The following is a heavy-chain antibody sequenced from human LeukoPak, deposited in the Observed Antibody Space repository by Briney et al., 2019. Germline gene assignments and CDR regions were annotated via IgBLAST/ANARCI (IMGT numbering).Heavy chain of an antibody. J-gene: IGHJ3*02. CDR3: AKDLSAPPVSFFCGGDCPPRSAFDI. CDR1: GFTFSSFA. Sequence: GGSLRLSCAVSGFTFSSFAMRWVRPAPGGGREWVSAISGSGGSTYHADSVKGRFTISRDNSKNTLDLQMNSMRAEDTAVYFCAKDLSAPPVSFFCGGDCPPRSAFDIWGQGTMVTVSS. CDR2: ISGSGGST. D-gene: IGHD2-21*02. V-gene: IGHV3-23*01.